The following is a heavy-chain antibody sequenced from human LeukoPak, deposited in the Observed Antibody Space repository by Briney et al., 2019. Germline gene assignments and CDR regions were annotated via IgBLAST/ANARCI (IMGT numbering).Heavy chain of an antibody. V-gene: IGHV4-38-2*02. CDR2: IYHSGST. Sequence: KPSETLSLTCTVSGYSISSGYYWGWIRQPPGKGLEWIGSIYHSGSTYYNPSLKSRVTISVDTSKNQFSLKLSSVTAADTAVYYCAREGGYDSYYYYYMDVWGKGTTVTVSS. CDR3: AREGGYDSYYYYYMDV. D-gene: IGHD5-12*01. CDR1: GYSISSGYY. J-gene: IGHJ6*03.